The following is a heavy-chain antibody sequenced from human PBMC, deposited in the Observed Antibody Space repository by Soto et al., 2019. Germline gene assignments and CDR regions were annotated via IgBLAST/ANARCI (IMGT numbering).Heavy chain of an antibody. V-gene: IGHV3-13*01. CDR2: IGTAGDT. Sequence: EVQLVESGGGLVQPGGSLRLSCAASGFTFSSYDMHWVRQATGKGLEWVSAIGTAGDTYYPGSVKGRFTISRENAKNSLYLQMNSLRAEDTAVYYCARDLLYYDILTGYYKPPYYYGMDVWGQGTTVTVSS. D-gene: IGHD3-9*01. J-gene: IGHJ6*02. CDR1: GFTFSSYD. CDR3: ARDLLYYDILTGYYKPPYYYGMDV.